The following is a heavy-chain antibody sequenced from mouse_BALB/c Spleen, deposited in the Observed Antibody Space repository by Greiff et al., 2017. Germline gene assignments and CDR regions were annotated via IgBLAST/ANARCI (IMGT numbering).Heavy chain of an antibody. Sequence: EVQLQESGPGLVKPSQSLSLTCTVTGYSITSDYAWNWIRQFPGNKLEWMGYISYSGSTSYNPSLKSRISITRDTSKNQFFLQLNSVTTEDTATYDCASVYYYGSSPNWYFDVWGAGTTVTVSS. CDR1: GYSITSDYA. J-gene: IGHJ1*01. CDR2: ISYSGST. V-gene: IGHV3-2*02. CDR3: ASVYYYGSSPNWYFDV. D-gene: IGHD1-1*01.